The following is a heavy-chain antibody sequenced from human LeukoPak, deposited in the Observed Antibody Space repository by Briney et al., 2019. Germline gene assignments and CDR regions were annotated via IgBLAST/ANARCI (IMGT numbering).Heavy chain of an antibody. CDR3: ARDPCYYDSSGYVDY. V-gene: IGHV1-18*01. D-gene: IGHD3-22*01. CDR2: ISAYNGNT. J-gene: IGHJ4*02. CDR1: GYTFTSYG. Sequence: ASVKVSCKASGYTFTSYGISWVRQAPGQGLEWMGWISAYNGNTNYAQKLQGRVTMTTDTSTSTAYMELRSLRSDDTAVYYCARDPCYYDSSGYVDYWGQGTLVTVSS.